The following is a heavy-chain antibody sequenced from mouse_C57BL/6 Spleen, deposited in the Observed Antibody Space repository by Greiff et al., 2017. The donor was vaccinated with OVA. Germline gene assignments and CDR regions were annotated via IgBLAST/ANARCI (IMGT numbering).Heavy chain of an antibody. D-gene: IGHD2-2*01. CDR3: ASGVTTVYYAMDY. CDR1: GYTFTDYY. V-gene: IGHV1-26*01. CDR2: INPNNGGT. Sequence: EVQLQQSGPELVKPGASVKISCKASGYTFTDYYMNWVKQSHGKSLEWIGDINPNNGGTSYNQKFKGKATLTVDKSSSTAYMELRSLTSEDSAVYYCASGVTTVYYAMDYWGQGTSVTVSS. J-gene: IGHJ4*01.